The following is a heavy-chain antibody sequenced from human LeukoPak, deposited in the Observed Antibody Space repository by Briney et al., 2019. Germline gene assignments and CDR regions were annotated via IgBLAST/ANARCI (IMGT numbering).Heavy chain of an antibody. CDR2: IWYDGSNK. CDR1: GFTFSSYG. Sequence: PGGSLRLSCAASGFTFSSYGMHWVRQAPGKGLEWVAVIWYDGSNKYYADSVKGRFTISRDKSKNTLYLQMNSLRAEDTAVYYCARDRRDDSSGYYYVSNWFDPWGQGTLVTVSS. CDR3: ARDRRDDSSGYYYVSNWFDP. D-gene: IGHD3-22*01. V-gene: IGHV3-33*01. J-gene: IGHJ5*02.